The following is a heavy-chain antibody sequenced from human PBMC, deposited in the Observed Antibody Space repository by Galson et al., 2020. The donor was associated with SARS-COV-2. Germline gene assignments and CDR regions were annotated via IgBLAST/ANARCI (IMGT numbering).Heavy chain of an antibody. CDR2: ISYDATKE. J-gene: IGHJ4*02. CDR3: VRYKLGDKLELDS. D-gene: IGHD2-21*01. CDR1: GFTFTLHP. V-gene: IGHV3-30*01. Sequence: GGSLRLSCAASGFTFTLHPMHWVRQAPGKGLEWVGVISYDATKEYYADSVKGRFTISRDNSKNTLYLQMNGLRPEDTALYYCVRYKLGDKLELDSWGQGTLVTVSS.